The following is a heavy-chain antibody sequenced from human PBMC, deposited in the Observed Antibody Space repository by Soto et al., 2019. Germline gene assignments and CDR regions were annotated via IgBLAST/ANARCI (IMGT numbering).Heavy chain of an antibody. D-gene: IGHD2-15*01. J-gene: IGHJ6*02. Sequence: SVKVSCKAPGGTFSSYAISWVRPAPGQGLEWIGGIIPIFGTAKYAQKFQGRVTITADESTSTGYMELSSLRSEDTAVYYCARSQGGSSSLDIYYYYYYGMDVWGQGTTVTVSS. V-gene: IGHV1-69*13. CDR3: ARSQGGSSSLDIYYYYYYGMDV. CDR1: GGTFSSYA. CDR2: IIPIFGTA.